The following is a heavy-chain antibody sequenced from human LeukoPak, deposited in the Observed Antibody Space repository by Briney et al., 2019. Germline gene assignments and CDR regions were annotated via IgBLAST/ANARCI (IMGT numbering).Heavy chain of an antibody. CDR2: INAYNGNT. CDR1: GYTFTSYG. D-gene: IGHD3-10*01. V-gene: IGHV1-18*01. CDR3: VRDRRFGELSTTYHYYRMEV. J-gene: IGHJ6*02. Sequence: ASVKVSCKASGYTFTSYGISWVRQAPGQGLEWMGWINAYNGNTNYAQKLQGRVTMTTDTSTSTAYMELRRLRADDTAVYDYVRDRRFGELSTTYHYYRMEVWGQGPTVSV.